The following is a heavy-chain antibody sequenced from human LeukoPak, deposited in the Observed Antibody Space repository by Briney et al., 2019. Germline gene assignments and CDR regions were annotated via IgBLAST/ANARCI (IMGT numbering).Heavy chain of an antibody. CDR3: ARGRNWAARDYFDY. D-gene: IGHD1-14*01. J-gene: IGHJ4*02. CDR2: IIPMVGIA. V-gene: IGHV1-69*04. Sequence: GASVKVSCKASGGTLSSYGISWVRQAPGHGLEWMGRIIPMVGIANYAQKIQGRVTITADKSTSTAYMELSSLRSEDTAVYYCARGRNWAARDYFDYWGQGTLVTVSS. CDR1: GGTLSSYG.